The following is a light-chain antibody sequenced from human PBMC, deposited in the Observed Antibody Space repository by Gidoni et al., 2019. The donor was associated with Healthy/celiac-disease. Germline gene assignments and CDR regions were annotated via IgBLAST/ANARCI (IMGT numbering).Light chain of an antibody. CDR2: KAS. J-gene: IGKJ1*01. CDR3: QQYNSYRT. CDR1: QSISSW. V-gene: IGKV1-5*03. Sequence: DIPMTQSPSTLSASVADRVTITCRASQSISSWLAWYQQKPGKAPKLLLYKASSLESGVPSRFSGSGSGTEFTLTISSLQPDDFATYYCQQYNSYRTFXQXTKVEIK.